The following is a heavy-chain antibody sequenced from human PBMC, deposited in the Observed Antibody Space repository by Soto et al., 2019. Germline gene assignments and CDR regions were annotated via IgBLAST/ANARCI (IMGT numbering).Heavy chain of an antibody. V-gene: IGHV4-34*01. D-gene: IGHD3-10*01. CDR3: ARGQGTRVRGVIISKYRACLDV. CDR2: INRRRST. CDR1: GVSFSGYY. J-gene: IGHJ6*02. Sequence: TLSLTCDVFGVSFSGYYWGWIRQLPGKGLGWSGEINRRRSTKYCPTLNSRVTISVDTSNDKFSLKRSSVTAAGTKVYYCARGQGTRVRGVIISKYRACLDVWGQGTPVTVSS.